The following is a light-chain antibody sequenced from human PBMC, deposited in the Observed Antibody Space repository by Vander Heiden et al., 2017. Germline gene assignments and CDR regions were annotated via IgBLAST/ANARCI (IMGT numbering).Light chain of an antibody. V-gene: IGKV1-39*01. J-gene: IGKJ2*01. CDR1: QSISSY. Sequence: ILITHPPSSLAASAGDKVTITCRTSQSISSYFYWYQQKPGKAPTLLMYAASSFQSGVPSTFSGSGCGTDFTLTISSRQPEDFAAYYYQHNYSTPPYTFGQGTKVEIK. CDR3: QHNYSTPPYT. CDR2: AAS.